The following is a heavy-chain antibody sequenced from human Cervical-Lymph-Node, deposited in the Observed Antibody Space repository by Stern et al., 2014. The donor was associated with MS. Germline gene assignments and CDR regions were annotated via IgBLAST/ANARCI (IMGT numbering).Heavy chain of an antibody. Sequence: EVQLAESGGGFIPPGGSLRLSCAASGLSLRSDDMNWVRQAPGKGLEWVSVIFNNGNTNYVDSVKGRFIVSRDSSKNTVYLQMNSLRADDTAVYYCARDPRDHLGLCNWGQGILVTVSS. CDR2: IFNNGNT. J-gene: IGHJ4*02. D-gene: IGHD2-8*01. V-gene: IGHV3-53*01. CDR1: GLSLRSDD. CDR3: ARDPRDHLGLCN.